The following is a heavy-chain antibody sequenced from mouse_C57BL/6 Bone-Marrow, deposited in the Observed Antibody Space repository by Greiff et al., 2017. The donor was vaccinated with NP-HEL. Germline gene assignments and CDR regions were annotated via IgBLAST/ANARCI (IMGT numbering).Heavy chain of an antibody. CDR2: IYPGSGNT. Sequence: VQLQQSGAELVRPGASVKLSCKASGYTFTDYYINWVKQRPGQGLEWIARIYPGSGNTYYNEKFKGKATLTAEKSSSTAYMQLSSLTSEESAVYFCAITTVVAKDYWGQGTTLTVSS. CDR3: AITTVVAKDY. CDR1: GYTFTDYY. V-gene: IGHV1-76*01. D-gene: IGHD1-1*01. J-gene: IGHJ2*01.